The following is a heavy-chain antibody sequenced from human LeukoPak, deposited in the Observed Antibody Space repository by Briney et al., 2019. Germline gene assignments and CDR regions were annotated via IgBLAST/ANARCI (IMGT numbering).Heavy chain of an antibody. CDR2: ISYDGSNK. D-gene: IGHD6-6*01. CDR1: GFTFSSYG. Sequence: PGGSLRLSCAASGFTFSSYGMHWVRQAPGKGLEWVAVISYDGSNKYYADSVKGRFTISRDNSKNTLYLQMNSLRAEDTAVYYCARAGGAARTGTGYYYYYMDVWGKGTTVTVSS. CDR3: ARAGGAARTGTGYYYYYMDV. V-gene: IGHV3-30*03. J-gene: IGHJ6*03.